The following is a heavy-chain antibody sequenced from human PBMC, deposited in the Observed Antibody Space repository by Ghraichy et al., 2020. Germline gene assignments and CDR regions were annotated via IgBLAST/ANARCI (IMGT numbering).Heavy chain of an antibody. CDR2: IKQDGSEK. J-gene: IGHJ4*02. V-gene: IGHV3-7*01. CDR3: AKDPNYYYDSNGSGV. CDR1: GFTFSNYW. Sequence: GGSLRLSCAGSGFTFSNYWMSWVRQAPGKGLEWVANIKQDGSEKYYVDSVTGRFTISRDNAKNSLYLQMNSLRAEDTAVYYCAKDPNYYYDSNGSGVWGQGTLVTVSS. D-gene: IGHD3-22*01.